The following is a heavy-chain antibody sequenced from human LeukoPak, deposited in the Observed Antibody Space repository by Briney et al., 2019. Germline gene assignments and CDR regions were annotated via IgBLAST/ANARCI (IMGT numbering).Heavy chain of an antibody. CDR2: IYATGRT. Sequence: SETLSLTCTVSGGSINNHCWSWIRQPPGRGLEWIGFIYATGRTDYNPSFTSRATVSVDMSRYQFSLDLTSVTAADTAMYYCARYFEVAGRWYLDYWGQGTLVAVSS. CDR3: ARYFEVAGRWYLDY. J-gene: IGHJ4*02. D-gene: IGHD2-15*01. CDR1: GGSINNHC. V-gene: IGHV4-4*08.